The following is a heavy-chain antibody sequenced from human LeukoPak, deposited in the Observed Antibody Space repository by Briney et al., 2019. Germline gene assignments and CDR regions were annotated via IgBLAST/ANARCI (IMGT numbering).Heavy chain of an antibody. Sequence: SETLSLTCTVSGGSISSYYWSWIRQPPGKGLEWIGYIYYSGSTNYNPSLKSRVTISVDTSKNQFSLKLSSVTAADTAVYYCARGSIIRYYFDYWGREPWSPSPQ. J-gene: IGHJ4*02. V-gene: IGHV4-59*01. CDR3: ARGSIIRYYFDY. CDR1: GGSISSYY. CDR2: IYYSGST. D-gene: IGHD2/OR15-2a*01.